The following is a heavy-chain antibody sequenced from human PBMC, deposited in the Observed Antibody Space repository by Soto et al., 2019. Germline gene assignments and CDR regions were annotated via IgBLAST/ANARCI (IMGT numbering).Heavy chain of an antibody. CDR1: GFTFSNYA. J-gene: IGHJ3*01. CDR2: ISDGGDVT. D-gene: IGHD3-10*01. CDR3: ASVGGVVRGVRRAFDF. Sequence: QLLQSGGDLVQPGGSLRLSCSVSGFTFSNYAMSWVRQAPGKGLEWVSGISDGGDVTYYADSVKGRFTISRDNSKSTIYLQMNSLRAEDTAAYYCASVGGVVRGVRRAFDFWGQGAMVTVSS. V-gene: IGHV3-23*01.